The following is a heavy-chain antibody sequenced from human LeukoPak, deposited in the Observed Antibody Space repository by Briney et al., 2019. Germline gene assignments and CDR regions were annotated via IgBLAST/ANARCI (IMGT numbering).Heavy chain of an antibody. CDR2: ISSSSSTI. D-gene: IGHD3-22*01. J-gene: IGHJ4*02. CDR1: GFTFSSYS. CDR3: ARGGAYYYDSSGYLDY. Sequence: GGSLRLSCAASGFTFSSYSMNWVRQAPGKGLEWVSYISSSSSTIYYADSVKGRFTISRDNAKNSLYLQMNSLRAEETAVYYCARGGAYYYDSSGYLDYWGQGTLVTVSS. V-gene: IGHV3-48*04.